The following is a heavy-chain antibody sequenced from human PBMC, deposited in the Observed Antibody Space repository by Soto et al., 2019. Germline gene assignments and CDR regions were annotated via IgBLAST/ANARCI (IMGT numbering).Heavy chain of an antibody. CDR2: IVPMSGTP. Sequence: QVQLVQSGAEVKKPGSSVKVSCKVSGATFRTNPIAWVRQAPGQGLEWMGGIVPMSGTPKYARKFQDRVTIIADESTSTAYMELRTRSSEDTAICYCARKGGGDCPGGGCFSLDFWGQGTLITVSS. J-gene: IGHJ4*02. CDR3: ARKGGGDCPGGGCFSLDF. CDR1: GATFRTNP. D-gene: IGHD2-15*01. V-gene: IGHV1-69*01.